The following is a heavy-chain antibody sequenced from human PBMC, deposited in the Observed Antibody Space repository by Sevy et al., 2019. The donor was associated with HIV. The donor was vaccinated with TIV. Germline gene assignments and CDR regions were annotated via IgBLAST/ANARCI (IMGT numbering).Heavy chain of an antibody. CDR2: ITSSGDYI. J-gene: IGHJ4*02. CDR1: GFTFSNYN. Sequence: GGSLRLSCAASGFTFSNYNMNWVRQAPGKGLEWVSSITSSGDYIYDADSVKGRFTISRDNAKNSLYLQMNSLRAEDTAVYYCARDRRTLNYYASSGYNYYFDYWGQGTLVTVSS. CDR3: ARDRRTLNYYASSGYNYYFDY. V-gene: IGHV3-21*01. D-gene: IGHD3-22*01.